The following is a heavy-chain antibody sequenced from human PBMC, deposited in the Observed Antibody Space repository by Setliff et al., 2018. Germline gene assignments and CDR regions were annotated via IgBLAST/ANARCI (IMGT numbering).Heavy chain of an antibody. J-gene: IGHJ4*02. Sequence: PSETLSLTCGVSGYSISSGYYWGWIRQPPGKGLEWIGSIYRTGTTHYNPSLKSRVTMSLDTSKNQFSLKLSSVTAADTAEYYCASYRQDVNYWGQGTLVTVSS. CDR3: ASYRQDVNY. CDR2: IYRTGTT. V-gene: IGHV4-38-2*01. CDR1: GYSISSGYY. D-gene: IGHD4-4*01.